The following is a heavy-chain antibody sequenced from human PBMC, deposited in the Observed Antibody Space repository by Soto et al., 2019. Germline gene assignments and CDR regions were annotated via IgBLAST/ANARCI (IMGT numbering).Heavy chain of an antibody. CDR1: GFRFIKYT. J-gene: IGHJ6*02. V-gene: IGHV3-48*01. Sequence: GKSLRISCAASGFRFIKYTMNLGRQAPAKGQAKQSYISGSSGTIYYADSMQGRFTISRDNAKNSLYLQMNSLRAEDTAMYYCARDCGYGYGMDVWGQGT. CDR3: ARDCGYGYGMDV. CDR2: ISGSSGTI. D-gene: IGHD2-15*01.